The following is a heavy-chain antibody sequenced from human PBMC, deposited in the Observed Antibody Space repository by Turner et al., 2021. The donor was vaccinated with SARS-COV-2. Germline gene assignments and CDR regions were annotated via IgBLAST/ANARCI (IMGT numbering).Heavy chain of an antibody. CDR3: AGRQWLRGGVDY. CDR1: GGSISSSSYY. CDR2: IYYSGST. J-gene: IGHJ4*02. D-gene: IGHD6-19*01. V-gene: IGHV4-39*01. Sequence: QLQLQESGPGLGKPSETLSLTCTVSGGSISSSSYYWGWIRQPPGKGLEWIGNIYYSGSTYYNPSLKSRVTISVDTSKNQFSLKLSSVTAADTAVYYCAGRQWLRGGVDYWGQGTLVTVSS.